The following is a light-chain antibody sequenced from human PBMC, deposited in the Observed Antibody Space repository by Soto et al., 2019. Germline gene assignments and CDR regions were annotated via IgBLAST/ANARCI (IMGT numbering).Light chain of an antibody. J-gene: IGLJ2*01. CDR3: SSYTSSSTLGVV. CDR1: SSDVGGYNY. CDR2: EVS. V-gene: IGLV2-14*01. Sequence: QSALTQPASVSGSPGRSITISCTGTSSDVGGYNYVSWYQQHPGKAPKLMIYEVSNRPSGVSNRFSGSKSGNTASLTISGLQAEDDADYYCSSYTSSSTLGVVFGGGTKVTVL.